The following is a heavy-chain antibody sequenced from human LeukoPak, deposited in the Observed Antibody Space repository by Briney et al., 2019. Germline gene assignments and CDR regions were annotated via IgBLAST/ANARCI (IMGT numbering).Heavy chain of an antibody. J-gene: IGHJ4*02. D-gene: IGHD3-22*01. CDR2: ISSSGSDI. V-gene: IGHV3-48*03. Sequence: GGSLRLSCAASGFTFSNYEMHWVRQAPGKGLEWVSYISSSGSDIYYADSVKGRFTISRDNAKNSLYLQMNSLRAEDTAVYYCARVYADSSGALDYWGQGTLVTVSS. CDR3: ARVYADSSGALDY. CDR1: GFTFSNYE.